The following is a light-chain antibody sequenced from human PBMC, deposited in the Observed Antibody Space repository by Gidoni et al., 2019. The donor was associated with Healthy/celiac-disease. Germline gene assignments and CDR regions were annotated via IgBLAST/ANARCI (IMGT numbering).Light chain of an antibody. CDR1: SSDVGGYNY. CDR2: DVS. Sequence: QSALTQPASVSGSPGHSITTSCTGTSSDVGGYNYLSWYQQHPGKATKLMIYDVSNRPSGVSNRFSGSKSGNTASLTISGLQAEDEADYYCSSYTSSSVWVFGGGTKLTVL. CDR3: SSYTSSSVWV. V-gene: IGLV2-14*03. J-gene: IGLJ3*02.